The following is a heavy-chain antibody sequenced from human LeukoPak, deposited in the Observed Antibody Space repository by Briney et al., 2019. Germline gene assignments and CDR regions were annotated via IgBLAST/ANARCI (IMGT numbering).Heavy chain of an antibody. CDR3: AKKRDAFDI. D-gene: IGHD5-24*01. CDR1: GFNSEDHA. Sequence: GGSLRLSCVVSGFNSEDHAMHWVRQAPGKGLEWVSGIYWSSSGTGYADSVKGRFTVSRDSAKNSLYLQMNSLRPEDTAMYYCAKKRDAFDIWGQGTVVAVSS. J-gene: IGHJ3*02. CDR2: IYWSSSGT. V-gene: IGHV3-9*02.